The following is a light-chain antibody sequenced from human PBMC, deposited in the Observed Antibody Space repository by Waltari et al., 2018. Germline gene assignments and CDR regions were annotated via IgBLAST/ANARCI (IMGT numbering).Light chain of an antibody. J-gene: IGKJ1*01. CDR2: QAS. CDR1: PRVSSN. V-gene: IGKV3-11*01. CDR3: QQRSDWPRT. Sequence: EIVLTQSPATLSLSPGERATLSCRASPRVSSNLVWYQQKPGQPPRLLIYQASLRASGIPARFSGSGSGTDFTLTISSLEPEDFAVYYCQQRSDWPRTFGQGTKVEIK.